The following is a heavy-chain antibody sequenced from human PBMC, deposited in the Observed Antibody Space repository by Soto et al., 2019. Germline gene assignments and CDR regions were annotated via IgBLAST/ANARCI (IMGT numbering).Heavy chain of an antibody. CDR3: ARHLRPNSSSSRNNWFDP. Sequence: SETLSLTCAVYGGSFSGYYWSWIRQPPGKGLEGIGNIYYSGSTNHNPSLKSRGTISVDTSKNQFSLKLSSVTAADTAVYYCARHLRPNSSSSRNNWFDPWGQGTLVTVSS. D-gene: IGHD6-6*01. V-gene: IGHV4-59*08. CDR1: GGSFSGYY. J-gene: IGHJ5*02. CDR2: IYYSGST.